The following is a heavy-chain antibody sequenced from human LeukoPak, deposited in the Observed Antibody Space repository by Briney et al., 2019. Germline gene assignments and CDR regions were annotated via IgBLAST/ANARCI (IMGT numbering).Heavy chain of an antibody. V-gene: IGHV4-38-2*02. D-gene: IGHD3-9*01. CDR3: ARDGLYDILTGWNWFDP. CDR1: GYSFNSDCY. J-gene: IGHJ5*02. CDR2: VYYSGST. Sequence: SETLSLTCTVSGYSFNSDCYWGWVRQPPGKGLEWIGSVYYSGSTYYNPSLKSRVTISVDTSKNQFSLKLSSVTAADTAVYYCARDGLYDILTGWNWFDPWGQGTLVTVSS.